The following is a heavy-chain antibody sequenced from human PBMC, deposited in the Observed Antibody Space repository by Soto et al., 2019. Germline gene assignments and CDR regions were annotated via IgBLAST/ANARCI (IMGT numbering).Heavy chain of an antibody. J-gene: IGHJ6*02. CDR1: GYTFTSYD. CDR2: MNPNSGNT. D-gene: IGHD6-13*01. V-gene: IGHV1-8*01. Sequence: ASVKVSCKASGYTFTSYDINWVRQATGQGLEWMGWMNPNSGNTGYAQKFQGRVTMTRSTSISTAYMELSSLRSEDTAVYYCATNLIAAAGTLGYYYYGMDVWGQGTTVTVS. CDR3: ATNLIAAAGTLGYYYYGMDV.